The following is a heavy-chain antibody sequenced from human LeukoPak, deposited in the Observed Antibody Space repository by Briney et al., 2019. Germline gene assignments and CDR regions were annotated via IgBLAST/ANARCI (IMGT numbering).Heavy chain of an antibody. CDR2: INPNNGDT. CDR1: GYTFIDSY. CDR3: AREVVRGVIGFGVDV. J-gene: IGHJ6*02. D-gene: IGHD3-10*01. V-gene: IGHV1-2*02. Sequence: ASVKVSCKTSGYTFIDSYIHWVRQAPGQGLEWMGWINPNNGDTIYAQKFQDRVKMTRDPSITTAYMELTKLRSDDTAVYYCAREVVRGVIGFGVDVWGQGTTVTVSS.